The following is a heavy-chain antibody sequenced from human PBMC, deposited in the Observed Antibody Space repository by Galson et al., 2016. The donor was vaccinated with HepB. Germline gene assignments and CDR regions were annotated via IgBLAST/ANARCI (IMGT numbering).Heavy chain of an antibody. J-gene: IGHJ6*02. CDR3: AREYTSSWSATYDFCRAV. Sequence: QSGAEVKEPGESLRISCETSGYKFASLWIAWVRQRAGEGLEWMGVIYPGDSDTKYSPPFQGQVINSADKSINTTYLQWSSLTTSDTAMDYCAREYTSSWSATYDFCRAVWGQGTTVTVSS. CDR1: GYKFASLW. D-gene: IGHD6-13*01. CDR2: IYPGDSDT. V-gene: IGHV5-51*01.